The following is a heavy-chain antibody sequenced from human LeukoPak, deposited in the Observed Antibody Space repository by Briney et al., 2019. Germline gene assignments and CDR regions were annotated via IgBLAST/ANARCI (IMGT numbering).Heavy chain of an antibody. CDR3: ARVGLRLGELSSLPTYYFDY. J-gene: IGHJ4*02. Sequence: SVKLSCKASGGAFSSYAISWVRQAPGQGLELMGGIITIFGTANYAQKFQGRVTITTDESTSTAYMELSSLRSEDTAVYYCARVGLRLGELSSLPTYYFDYWGQGTLVTVSS. CDR2: IITIFGTA. CDR1: GGAFSSYA. D-gene: IGHD3-16*02. V-gene: IGHV1-69*05.